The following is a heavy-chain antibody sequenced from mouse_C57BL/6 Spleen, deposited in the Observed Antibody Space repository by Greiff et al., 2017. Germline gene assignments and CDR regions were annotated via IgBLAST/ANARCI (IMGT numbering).Heavy chain of an antibody. CDR1: GYTFTSYW. Sequence: QVQLQQPGTELVKPGASVKLSCKASGYTFTSYWMHWVKQRPGQGLEWIGNINPSNGGTNYNEKFKSKATLTVDKSSSTAYMQLSSLTSEDSAVYYCARWAPISKYGSSLYYAMDYWGQGTSVTVSS. D-gene: IGHD1-1*01. J-gene: IGHJ4*01. V-gene: IGHV1-53*01. CDR3: ARWAPISKYGSSLYYAMDY. CDR2: INPSNGGT.